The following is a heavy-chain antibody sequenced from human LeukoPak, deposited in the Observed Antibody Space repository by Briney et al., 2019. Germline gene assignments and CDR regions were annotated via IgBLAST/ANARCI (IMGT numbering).Heavy chain of an antibody. J-gene: IGHJ4*02. CDR2: IYYSGST. CDR1: GGSISSYY. Sequence: SETLFLTCTVSGGSISSYYWSWIRQPPGKGLEWIGYIYYSGSTNYNPSLKSRVTISVDTSKNQFSLKLSSVTAADTAVYYCARGRFLEWFLVNWGQGALVTVSS. V-gene: IGHV4-59*01. D-gene: IGHD3-3*01. CDR3: ARGRFLEWFLVN.